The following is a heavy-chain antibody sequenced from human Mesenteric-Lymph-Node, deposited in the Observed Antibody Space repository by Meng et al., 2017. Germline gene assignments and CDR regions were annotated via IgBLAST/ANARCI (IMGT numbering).Heavy chain of an antibody. CDR3: ASQQWLDRDFDY. V-gene: IGHV3-11*01. CDR2: ISSSGSTI. D-gene: IGHD6-19*01. CDR1: GFTFSDYY. J-gene: IGHJ4*02. Sequence: QVQLLASGGGLVKPGGSLSLSCAASGFTFSDYYMSWIRQAPGKGLEWVSYISSSGSTIYYADSVKGRFTISRDNAKNSLYLQMNSLRAEDTAVYYCASQQWLDRDFDYWGQGTLVTVSS.